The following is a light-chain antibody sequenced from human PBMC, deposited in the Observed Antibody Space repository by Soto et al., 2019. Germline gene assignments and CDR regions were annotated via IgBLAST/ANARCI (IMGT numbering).Light chain of an antibody. Sequence: VLTHSPLSLPVTPGEPASISCRSSQSLLHSNGYNYLDWYQQKPGQAPRLLLYGASTRATGIPVRFSGSGFGTEFTLTISSLQSEDFAVYYCQQYKNWPLFGQGTRLEIK. V-gene: IGKV3-15*01. J-gene: IGKJ5*01. CDR1: QSLLHSNGYNY. CDR3: QQYKNWPL. CDR2: GAS.